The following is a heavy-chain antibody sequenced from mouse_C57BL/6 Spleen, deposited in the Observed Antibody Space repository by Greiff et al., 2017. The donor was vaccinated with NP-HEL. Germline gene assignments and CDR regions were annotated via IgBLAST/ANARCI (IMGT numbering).Heavy chain of an antibody. CDR3: ASRDGYYFDY. CDR2: INPNNGGT. J-gene: IGHJ2*01. CDR1: GYTFTDYY. V-gene: IGHV1-26*01. D-gene: IGHD2-3*01. Sequence: EVQLQQSGPELVKPGASVKISCKASGYTFTDYYMNWVKQSHGKSLEWIGDINPNNGGTSYNQKFKGKATLTVDKSSSTAYMELRSLTSEDSAVYYCASRDGYYFDYWGQGTTLTVSS.